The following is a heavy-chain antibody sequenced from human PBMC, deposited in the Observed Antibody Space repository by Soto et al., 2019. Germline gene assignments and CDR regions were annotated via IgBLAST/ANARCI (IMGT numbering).Heavy chain of an antibody. J-gene: IGHJ3*02. CDR2: ISSSSSVI. D-gene: IGHD2-21*01. V-gene: IGHV3-48*04. CDR3: ARYLIIPRAFDI. CDR1: GFTFSTYS. Sequence: GGSLRLSCSVSGFTFSTYSMAWICQAPGKGLEWLSYISSSSSVIYYADSVKGRITVSRDNGKNALILQMHSLRADDTAVYYCARYLIIPRAFDIWGQGTAGTVSS.